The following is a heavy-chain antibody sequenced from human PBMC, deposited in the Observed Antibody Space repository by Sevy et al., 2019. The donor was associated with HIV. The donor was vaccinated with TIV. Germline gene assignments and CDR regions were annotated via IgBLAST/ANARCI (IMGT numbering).Heavy chain of an antibody. V-gene: IGHV3-9*01. CDR3: AKGKTYYYDSSGAPDAFDI. D-gene: IGHD3-22*01. Sequence: GGSLRLSCAASGFTFDDYAMHWVRQAPGKGLEWVSGISWNSGSIGYADSVKGRFTISRDNAKNSLYLQMNSLRAEDTALYYCAKGKTYYYDSSGAPDAFDIWGQRTMVTVSS. CDR2: ISWNSGSI. CDR1: GFTFDDYA. J-gene: IGHJ3*02.